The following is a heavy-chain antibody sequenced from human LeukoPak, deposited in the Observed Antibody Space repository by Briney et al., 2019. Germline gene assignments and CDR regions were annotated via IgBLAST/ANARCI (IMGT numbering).Heavy chain of an antibody. CDR1: GFTFSAFW. V-gene: IGHV3-74*01. D-gene: IGHD3-22*01. CDR2: INSDDSRT. CDR3: ARGLVHDTSGYYSDY. J-gene: IGHJ4*02. Sequence: GGSLRLSCAASGFTFSAFWMHWVRHAPGKGLVWVSRINSDDSRTTYADSVKGRFTISRDNAKNTLYLQMNSLRAEDTAVYYCARGLVHDTSGYYSDYWGQGTPVTVSS.